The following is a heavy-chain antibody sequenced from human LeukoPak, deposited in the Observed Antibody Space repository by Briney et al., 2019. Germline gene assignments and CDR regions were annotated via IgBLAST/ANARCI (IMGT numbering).Heavy chain of an antibody. V-gene: IGHV1-69*05. CDR2: IIPIFGTA. Sequence: ASVKVSCKASGGTFSSYAISWVRQAPGQGLEWMGGIIPIFGTANYAQKFQGRVTITTDESTSTAYMELSSLRSEDTAVYYCARDFTGEGYNSFDYWGQGTLVTVSS. D-gene: IGHD5-24*01. CDR1: GGTFSSYA. CDR3: ARDFTGEGYNSFDY. J-gene: IGHJ4*02.